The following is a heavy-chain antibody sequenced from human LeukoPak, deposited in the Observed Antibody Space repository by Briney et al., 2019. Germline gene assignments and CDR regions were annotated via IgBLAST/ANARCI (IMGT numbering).Heavy chain of an antibody. Sequence: GGSLRLSCVASGFTFSTYNMNWVRQAPGKGLGWVSFIDAGGNYIRYADAVKGRFTISRDNAHNSLFLEVNSLRVEDTAVYYCARDKGLAIRAYDIWGQGTMVTVSS. CDR2: IDAGGNYI. CDR1: GFTFSTYN. D-gene: IGHD3-9*01. J-gene: IGHJ3*02. V-gene: IGHV3-21*06. CDR3: ARDKGLAIRAYDI.